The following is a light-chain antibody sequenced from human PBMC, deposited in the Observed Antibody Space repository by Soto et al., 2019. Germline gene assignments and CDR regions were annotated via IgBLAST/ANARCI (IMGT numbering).Light chain of an antibody. CDR2: GAS. CDR3: QQYGRSPPIT. Sequence: DIVWTQSPGTLSLSPGERATISCRASQSVGNNYLAWYQQRPGQTPRLLIYGASSRATGIPDRFSGSGSGTDFSLTISTLEPEDFAVYYCQQYGRSPPITFGQGTRLEIK. V-gene: IGKV3-20*01. J-gene: IGKJ5*01. CDR1: QSVGNNY.